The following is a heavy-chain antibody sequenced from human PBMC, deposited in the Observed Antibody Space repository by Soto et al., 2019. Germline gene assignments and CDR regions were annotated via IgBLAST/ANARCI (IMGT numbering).Heavy chain of an antibody. V-gene: IGHV4-34*01. Sequence: PSETLSLTCAVYGGSFSGYDWSWIRLPPGNGLEWIGSIYYSGSTYYNPSLKSRVTISVDTSKNQFSLKLSSVTAADTAVYYCARRGIAVAGLDYWGQGTLVTVSS. D-gene: IGHD6-19*01. CDR3: ARRGIAVAGLDY. CDR1: GGSFSGYD. J-gene: IGHJ4*02. CDR2: IYYSGST.